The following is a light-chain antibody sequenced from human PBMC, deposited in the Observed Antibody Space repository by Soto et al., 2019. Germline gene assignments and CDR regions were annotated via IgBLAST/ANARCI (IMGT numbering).Light chain of an antibody. CDR2: KAS. V-gene: IGKV1-5*03. CDR1: QSINSW. CDR3: QQYNSYWT. J-gene: IGKJ1*01. Sequence: DIRMTQSRSTLSASVGDRVTSACRASQSINSWLAWYQQKPGKAPKLLIYKASSLESGVPSRFSGSGSGTEFTLTISSLQPDDFATYYCQQYNSYWTFGQGTKVEIK.